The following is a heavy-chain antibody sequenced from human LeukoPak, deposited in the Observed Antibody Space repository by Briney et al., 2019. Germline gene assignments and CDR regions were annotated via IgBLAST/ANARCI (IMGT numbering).Heavy chain of an antibody. CDR3: AAASNYYDRSKYYSYAMDV. V-gene: IGHV1-58*01. Sequence: SVNLAYKASGFTFTTSAVQWVRQARGQRLEWIGWIVVGSGNTNYAQKFQERVTITRDMSTSTVYMDLSSQRSEDTAVYYCAAASNYYDRSKYYSYAMDV. D-gene: IGHD3-22*01. CDR1: GFTFTTSA. J-gene: IGHJ6*01. CDR2: IVVGSGNT.